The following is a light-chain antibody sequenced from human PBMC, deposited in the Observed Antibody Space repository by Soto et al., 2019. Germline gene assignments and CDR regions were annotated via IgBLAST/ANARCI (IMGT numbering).Light chain of an antibody. J-gene: IGKJ1*01. Sequence: EIVITQYPATLSVSPGERATLSCRASQSVNSNLVWYQQKPGQAPRLHVYGASTRATGIPGRFSGSGYGTEFALTISSRQSEDLAVYYCQQYNNWLWTFGQGTKVEIK. CDR3: QQYNNWLWT. V-gene: IGKV3-15*01. CDR2: GAS. CDR1: QSVNSN.